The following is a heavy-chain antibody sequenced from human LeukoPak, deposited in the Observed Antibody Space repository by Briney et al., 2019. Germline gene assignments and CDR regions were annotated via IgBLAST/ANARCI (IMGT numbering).Heavy chain of an antibody. J-gene: IGHJ4*02. V-gene: IGHV3-30*02. CDR3: ARAEYSGSYPLWY. D-gene: IGHD1-26*01. Sequence: QTGGSLRLSCAASGFTFTSYGMHWVRQAPGKGLEWVAFIRYDGSDEYNGDSVRGRFTISRDNSKNTLYLQMNSLRAEDTAVYYCARAEYSGSYPLWYWGQGTLVTVSS. CDR2: IRYDGSDE. CDR1: GFTFTSYG.